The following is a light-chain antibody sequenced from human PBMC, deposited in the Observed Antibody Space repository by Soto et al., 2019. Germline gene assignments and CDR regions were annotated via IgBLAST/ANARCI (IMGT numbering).Light chain of an antibody. CDR3: HQYDNAPFT. J-gene: IGKJ3*01. V-gene: IGKV3-20*01. CDR2: GAS. Sequence: RATLSCRASQSLSSNYLAWYQQRPGQSPRLLVYGASSRATGIPDRFSGSGFGTDFALTISRLEPEDSAVYYCHQYDNAPFTFGPGTKVDIK. CDR1: QSLSSNY.